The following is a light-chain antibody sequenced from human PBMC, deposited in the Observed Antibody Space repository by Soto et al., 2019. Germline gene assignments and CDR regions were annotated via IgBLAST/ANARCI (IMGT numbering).Light chain of an antibody. J-gene: IGKJ5*01. Sequence: DIVMTRSPLTLPFTPGEPAAMACRCSRSLPYNNTYNYLDWYVQKPGQSPQLLIYFGSNRAPGVPDRFSGSGSGTDFTLKINRVEAEDVGTYYCMQALQSLTFGQGTRLEIK. CDR2: FGS. CDR1: RSLPYNNTYNY. V-gene: IGKV2-28*01. CDR3: MQALQSLT.